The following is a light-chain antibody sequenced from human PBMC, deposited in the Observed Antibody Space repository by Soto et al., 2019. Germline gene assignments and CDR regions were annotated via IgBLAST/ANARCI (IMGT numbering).Light chain of an antibody. CDR2: RDR. CDR1: NIGSKN. Sequence: SYELTQPLSVSVAPGQTARITCGGNNIGSKNVHWYQQKPGQAPVLVIYRDRNRPSGIPERFSGSNSGNTATLTISRAQVGDEADYYCQVWDSSTAWVFGGGTKLTVL. V-gene: IGLV3-9*01. J-gene: IGLJ3*02. CDR3: QVWDSSTAWV.